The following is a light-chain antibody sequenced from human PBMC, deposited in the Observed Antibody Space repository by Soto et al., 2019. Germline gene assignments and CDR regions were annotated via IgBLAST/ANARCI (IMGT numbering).Light chain of an antibody. Sequence: QSVLTQAASVSGSPGQSISISCTGTSSDDGSYNLVSWYQQHPGKAPKLMIYEGSKRPSGVSNRFSGSKSGNTASLTISGLHAEDEADYYCCSCAGTSTHAVFGGGTQLTVL. CDR1: SSDDGSYNL. V-gene: IGLV2-23*01. CDR3: CSCAGTSTHAV. J-gene: IGLJ7*01. CDR2: EGS.